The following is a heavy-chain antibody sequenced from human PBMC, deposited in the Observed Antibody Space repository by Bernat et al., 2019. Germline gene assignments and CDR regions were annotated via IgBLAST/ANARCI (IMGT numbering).Heavy chain of an antibody. V-gene: IGHV3-73*01. Sequence: EVQLVESGGGLVQPGGSLKLSCAASGFTFSGSAMHWVRQASGKGLEWVGRIRSKANSYATAYAASVKGRFTISRDDSKNTAYLQMNSLKTEDTAVYYWTRRWSGYDYYYYGMDVWGQETTVTVSS. CDR2: IRSKANSYAT. CDR1: GFTFSGSA. D-gene: IGHD5-12*01. CDR3: TRRWSGYDYYYYGMDV. J-gene: IGHJ6*02.